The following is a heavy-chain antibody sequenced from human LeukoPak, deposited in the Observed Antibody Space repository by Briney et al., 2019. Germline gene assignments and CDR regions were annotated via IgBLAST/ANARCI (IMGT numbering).Heavy chain of an antibody. CDR2: IWYDGSNK. CDR1: GFTFSSYG. V-gene: IGHV3-33*01. J-gene: IGHJ3*02. D-gene: IGHD2-2*01. CDR3: AREGYCSSTSCYASDAFDI. Sequence: GGALRLSCAASGFTFSSYGMLWVRQPPGKGMEGVAAIWYDGSNKYYADSAKGRFTISRDNSKNTLYLQMNSLRAEDTAVYYCAREGYCSSTSCYASDAFDIWGQGTMVTVSS.